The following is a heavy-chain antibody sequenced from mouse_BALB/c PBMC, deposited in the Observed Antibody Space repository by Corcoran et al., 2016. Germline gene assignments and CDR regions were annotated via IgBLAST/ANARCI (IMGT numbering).Heavy chain of an antibody. CDR3: AGGNYWYFDV. Sequence: DVQLQESGPGHVKPSQSLSLTCSVTGYSITSVYYGNWIRQFPVNKLEWMGYISDDGSNNYNPSLKNRISITRDTSKNRSFLKLNSVTTEDTATYYCAGGNYWYFDVWGAGTTVTVSS. CDR2: ISDDGSN. CDR1: GYSITSVYY. D-gene: IGHD1-1*02. J-gene: IGHJ1*01. V-gene: IGHV3-6*02.